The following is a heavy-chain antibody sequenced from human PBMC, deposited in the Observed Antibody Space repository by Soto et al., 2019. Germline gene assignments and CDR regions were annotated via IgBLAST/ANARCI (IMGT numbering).Heavy chain of an antibody. V-gene: IGHV3-23*01. CDR1: GFTFNSYA. CDR3: AIGPLTNYYYYMDV. D-gene: IGHD1-1*01. CDR2: ISGSGGST. J-gene: IGHJ6*03. Sequence: PGGSLRLSCAASGFTFNSYAMNWVRQAPGKGLEWVSAISGSGGSTYYADSVKGRFTISRDNSKSTLYLQMNSLRAEDTAVYYCAIGPLTNYYYYMDVWGKGTTVTVSS.